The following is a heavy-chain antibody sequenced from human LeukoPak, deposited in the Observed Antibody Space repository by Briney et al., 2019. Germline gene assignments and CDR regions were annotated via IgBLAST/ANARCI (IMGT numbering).Heavy chain of an antibody. V-gene: IGHV3-23*01. J-gene: IGHJ5*02. CDR2: ISGSGGST. CDR1: GFTFSSYA. D-gene: IGHD4-23*01. CDR3: AKETYGGNSWWFDP. Sequence: GGSLRFSCAASGFTFSSYAMSWVSQAPGKGLEWGSAISGSGGSTYYADSVKGRFTISRDNSKHTLYLQMNSLKAEDTAVYYCAKETYGGNSWWFDPWGQGTLVTVSS.